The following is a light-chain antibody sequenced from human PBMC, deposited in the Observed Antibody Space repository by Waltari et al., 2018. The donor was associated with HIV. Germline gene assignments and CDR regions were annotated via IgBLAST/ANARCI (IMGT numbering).Light chain of an antibody. CDR2: KNF. V-gene: IGLV1-47*01. J-gene: IGLJ1*01. CDR3: VGWDSSLSAYV. CDR1: SSNIENGN. Sequence: QSFLTQPPPASGTPGQTVTISCSGSSSNIENGNVNWYQQLPGMTPKLLIYKNFLRPSGVPDRFAASKSGTSASLTISGLRSADEADYYCVGWDSSLSAYVFGAGTKVAVL.